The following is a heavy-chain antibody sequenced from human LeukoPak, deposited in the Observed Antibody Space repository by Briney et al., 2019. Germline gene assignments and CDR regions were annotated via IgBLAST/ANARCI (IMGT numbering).Heavy chain of an antibody. CDR2: MNPNSGNT. CDR1: GYTFTSYD. CDR3: ARSPKRGYDIVLIRDGMDV. Sequence: ASVKVSCKASGYTFTSYDINWVRQATGQGLEWMGWMNPNSGNTGYAQKFQGRVTMTRNTSIRTAYMELSSQRSEDTAVYYCARSPKRGYDIVLIRDGMDVWGQGTTVTVSS. D-gene: IGHD2-8*02. V-gene: IGHV1-8*01. J-gene: IGHJ6*02.